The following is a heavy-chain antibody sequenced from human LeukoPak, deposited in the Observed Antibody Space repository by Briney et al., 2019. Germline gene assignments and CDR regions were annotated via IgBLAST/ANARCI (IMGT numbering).Heavy chain of an antibody. D-gene: IGHD6-19*01. J-gene: IGHJ4*02. CDR2: ISSSSTTI. V-gene: IGHV3-48*01. CDR1: GFTFSTYS. Sequence: GGSLRLSCAASGFTFSTYSMNWVRRAPGKGLEWVSYISSSSTTIYYADSVKGRFTISRDNSKNTLYLQMNSLRAEDTAVYYCARDMGNTVAANRNYFDYWGQGTLVTVSS. CDR3: ARDMGNTVAANRNYFDY.